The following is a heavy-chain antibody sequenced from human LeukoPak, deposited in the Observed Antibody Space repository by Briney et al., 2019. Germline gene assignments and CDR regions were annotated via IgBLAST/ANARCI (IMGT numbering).Heavy chain of an antibody. CDR3: ARGGQGGYDYIWGSYRLSEFDY. CDR2: IYYNGNT. V-gene: IGHV4-39*02. D-gene: IGHD3-16*02. J-gene: IGHJ4*02. CDR1: GGSISSYY. Sequence: SDTLSLTCTVSGGSISSYYWGWIRQPPGKGLEWIGIIYYNGNTYYNPSLKSRVTISVDTSKNRFSLKLSSVTAADKAVYYCARGGQGGYDYIWGSYRLSEFDYWGQGTLVTVSS.